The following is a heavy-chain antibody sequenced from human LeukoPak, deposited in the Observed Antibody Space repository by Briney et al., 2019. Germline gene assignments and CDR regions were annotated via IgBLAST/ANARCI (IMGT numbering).Heavy chain of an antibody. J-gene: IGHJ5*02. CDR1: GFTFSSYG. Sequence: GGSLRLSCAASGFTFSSYGMHWVRQAPGKGLEWVAVIWYDGSNKYYADSVKGRFTISRDNSKNTLYLQMNSLRAEDTAVYYCARRVVRWPNWFDPWGQGTLVTVSS. V-gene: IGHV3-33*01. D-gene: IGHD3-3*01. CDR2: IWYDGSNK. CDR3: ARRVVRWPNWFDP.